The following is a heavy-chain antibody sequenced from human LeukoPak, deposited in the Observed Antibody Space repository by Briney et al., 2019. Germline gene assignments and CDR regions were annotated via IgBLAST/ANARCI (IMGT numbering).Heavy chain of an antibody. CDR2: ISGSGGST. V-gene: IGHV3-23*01. CDR1: GFTFSSYA. CDR3: ASGLEYYYDSSGYYFGY. Sequence: GGSLRLSCAASGFTFSSYAMSWVRQAPGKGLEWVSAISGSGGSTYFADSVKGRFTISRDNSKNTLYLQMNSLRAEDTAVYYCASGLEYYYDSSGYYFGYWGQGTLVTVSP. D-gene: IGHD3-22*01. J-gene: IGHJ4*02.